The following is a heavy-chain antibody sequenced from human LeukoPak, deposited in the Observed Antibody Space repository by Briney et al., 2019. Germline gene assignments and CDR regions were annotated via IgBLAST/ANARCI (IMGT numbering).Heavy chain of an antibody. V-gene: IGHV4-59*01. CDR3: ARDRYSYGYPFDY. Sequence: NPSETLSHTCTVSGGSISSYYWSWIRQPPGKGLEWIGYIYYSGSTNYNPSLKSRVTISVDTSKNQFSLKLSSVTAADTAVYYCARDRYSYGYPFDYWGQGTLVTVSS. CDR1: GGSISSYY. CDR2: IYYSGST. J-gene: IGHJ4*02. D-gene: IGHD5-18*01.